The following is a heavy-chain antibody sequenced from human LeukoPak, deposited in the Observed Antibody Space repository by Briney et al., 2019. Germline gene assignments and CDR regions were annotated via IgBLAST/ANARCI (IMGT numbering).Heavy chain of an antibody. V-gene: IGHV3-23*01. J-gene: IGHJ6*02. CDR1: EFTFSSYW. Sequence: GGSLRLSCAASEFTFSSYWMSWVRQAPGKGLEWVSAISGSGGSTYYADSVKGRFTISRDNSKNTLYLQMNSLRAEDTAVYYCAKVDTMVRGVINYYYCGMDVWGQGTTVTVSS. CDR3: AKVDTMVRGVINYYYCGMDV. D-gene: IGHD3-10*01. CDR2: ISGSGGST.